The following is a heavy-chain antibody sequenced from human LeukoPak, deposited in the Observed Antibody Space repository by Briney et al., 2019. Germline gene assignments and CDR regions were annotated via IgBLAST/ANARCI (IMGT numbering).Heavy chain of an antibody. D-gene: IGHD7-27*01. CDR1: GFTFRSYA. CDR2: ISGSGGST. Sequence: GGSLRLSCAASGFTFRSYAMSWVGQAPGQGLEWVSAISGSGGSTYYADSVKGRFTISRDNSKNTLSLQMHSLRAEDTAVYYCAKDGDEAFDIWGQGTMVTVSS. CDR3: AKDGDEAFDI. J-gene: IGHJ3*02. V-gene: IGHV3-23*01.